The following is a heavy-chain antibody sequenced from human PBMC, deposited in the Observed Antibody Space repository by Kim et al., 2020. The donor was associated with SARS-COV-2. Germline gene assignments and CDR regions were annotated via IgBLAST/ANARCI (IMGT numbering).Heavy chain of an antibody. CDR1: GFTFDTYA. CDR2: ISGNGVYK. D-gene: IGHD3-22*01. J-gene: IGHJ6*01. CDR3: AKVVVMDGYNYYYYYGM. Sequence: GGSLRLSCVASGFTFDTYAMSWVRQAPGKGLEWVSVISGNGVYKFYADSVRGRLTVSRDNSKNTLYLQMNSLRDEDTALYYCAKVVVMDGYNYYYYYGM. V-gene: IGHV3-23*01.